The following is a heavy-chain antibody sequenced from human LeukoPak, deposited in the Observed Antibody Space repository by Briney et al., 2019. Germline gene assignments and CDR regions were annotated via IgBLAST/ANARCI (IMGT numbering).Heavy chain of an antibody. Sequence: GGSLRLSCAASGFTFSSYVMSWVRQAPGKGLEWVSAISGSGGSTYYTDSVKGRFTISRDNSKNTLYLQMNSLRAEDTAVYYCAKGSATTVTTTRQDDYWGQGTLVTVSS. CDR3: AKGSATTVTTTRQDDY. CDR1: GFTFSSYV. CDR2: ISGSGGST. J-gene: IGHJ4*02. D-gene: IGHD4-17*01. V-gene: IGHV3-23*01.